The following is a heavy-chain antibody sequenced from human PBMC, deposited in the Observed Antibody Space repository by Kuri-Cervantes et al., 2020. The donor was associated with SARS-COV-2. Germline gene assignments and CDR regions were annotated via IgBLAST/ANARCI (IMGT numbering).Heavy chain of an antibody. Sequence: GESLKISCAASGFTFSSYSMNWVRQAPGKGLEWVSYISSSSSTIYYADSVKGRFTISRDNAKNSLYLQMNSLRAEDTAVYYCATGIAEGSYLSAAFDIWGQGTMVTVSS. D-gene: IGHD3-16*02. J-gene: IGHJ3*02. CDR2: ISSSSSTI. CDR1: GFTFSSYS. V-gene: IGHV3-48*04. CDR3: ATGIAEGSYLSAAFDI.